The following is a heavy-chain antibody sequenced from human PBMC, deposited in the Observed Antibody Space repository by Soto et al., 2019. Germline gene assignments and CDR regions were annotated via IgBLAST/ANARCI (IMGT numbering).Heavy chain of an antibody. D-gene: IGHD4-17*01. Sequence: QVQLVQSGAEVKKPGSSVKVSCKTSGGPFNNHAINWVRQAPGQGLEWVGLVIPTLGTADYAQKFQGRVTMTADEVTNTAYMELSSLRADDTGVYYCASDYGEIDAFDIWGQGASVTFSS. J-gene: IGHJ3*02. CDR2: VIPTLGTA. CDR1: GGPFNNHA. CDR3: ASDYGEIDAFDI. V-gene: IGHV1-69*01.